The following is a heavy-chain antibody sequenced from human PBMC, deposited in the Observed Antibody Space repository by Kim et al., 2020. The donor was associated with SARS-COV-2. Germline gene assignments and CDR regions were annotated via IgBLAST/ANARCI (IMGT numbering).Heavy chain of an antibody. CDR2: IKSKTDGGTT. CDR1: GFTFSNAW. CDR3: TTDPSSIAPRNY. D-gene: IGHD6-6*01. Sequence: GGSLRLSCAASGFTFSNAWMSWVRQAPGKGLEWVGRIKSKTDGGTTDYAAPVKGRFTISRDDSKNTLYLQMNSLKTEDTAVYYCTTDPSSIAPRNYWGQGTLVTVSS. J-gene: IGHJ4*02. V-gene: IGHV3-15*01.